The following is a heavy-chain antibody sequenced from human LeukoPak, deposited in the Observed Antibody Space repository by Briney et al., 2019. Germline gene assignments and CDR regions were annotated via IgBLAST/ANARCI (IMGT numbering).Heavy chain of an antibody. V-gene: IGHV3-30-3*01. CDR1: GFTFSSYA. J-gene: IGHJ4*02. CDR2: ISYDGSNK. Sequence: PGRSLSLSCAASGFTFSSYAMHWVRQAPGKGLEWVAVISYDGSNKYYADSVKGRFTISRDNSKNTLYLQMNSLRAEDTAVYYCARDPQNWGQGTLVTVSS. CDR3: ARDPQN.